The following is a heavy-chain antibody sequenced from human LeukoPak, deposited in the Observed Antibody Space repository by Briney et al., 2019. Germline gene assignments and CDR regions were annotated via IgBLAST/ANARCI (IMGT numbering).Heavy chain of an antibody. J-gene: IGHJ4*02. CDR3: AKGDCTNGVCYRAALDYFDY. CDR1: GFTLRSYA. D-gene: IGHD2-8*01. CDR2: ISSSGGNT. Sequence: GGSLRLSCAASGFTLRSYAMSWVRQAPGKGLEWVSAISSSGGNTYYADSVKGRFTISRDNSKNTVYLQMNSLRAEDTAVYYCAKGDCTNGVCYRAALDYFDYWGQGTLVTVSS. V-gene: IGHV3-23*01.